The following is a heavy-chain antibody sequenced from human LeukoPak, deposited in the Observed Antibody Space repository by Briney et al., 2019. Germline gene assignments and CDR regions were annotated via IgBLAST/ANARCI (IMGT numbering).Heavy chain of an antibody. CDR1: GGSISSGSYY. CDR3: ARETIVVVVAATLSWFDP. CDR2: IHTSGST. V-gene: IGHV4-61*02. Sequence: SETLSLTCTVSGGSISSGSYYWSWIRQPAGKGLEWVGRIHTSGSTNYNPSLKSRVTISVDTSKNQFSLKLSSVTAADTAVYYCARETIVVVVAATLSWFDPWGQGTLVTVSS. J-gene: IGHJ5*02. D-gene: IGHD2-15*01.